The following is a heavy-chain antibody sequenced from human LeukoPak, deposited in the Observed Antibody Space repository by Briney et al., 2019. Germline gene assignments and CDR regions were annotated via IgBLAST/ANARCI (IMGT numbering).Heavy chain of an antibody. D-gene: IGHD3-10*01. CDR2: IYYSGST. V-gene: IGHV4-39*01. CDR3: ARQRSLYYGSGFQSYFQH. Sequence: GSLRLSCAASGFTFSSYEMNWIRQPPGKGLEWIGSIYYSGSTYYNPSLKSRVTISVDTSKNQFSLKLSSVTAADTAVYYCARQRSLYYGSGFQSYFQHWGQGTLVTVSS. CDR1: GFTFSSYE. J-gene: IGHJ1*01.